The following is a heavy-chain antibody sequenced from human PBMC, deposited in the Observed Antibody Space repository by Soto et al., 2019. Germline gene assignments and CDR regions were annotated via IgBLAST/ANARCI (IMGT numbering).Heavy chain of an antibody. D-gene: IGHD2-2*01. J-gene: IGHJ6*02. CDR2: IYYSGST. Sequence: PSETLSLTCTVSGGSISSYYWSWIRQPPGKGLEWIGYIYYSGSTNYNPSLKSRVTISVDTSKNQFSLKLSSVTAADTAVYYCARDRTRLRCSSTSCYDGLSEYYYYGMDVWGQGTTVTVSS. CDR3: ARDRTRLRCSSTSCYDGLSEYYYYGMDV. CDR1: GGSISSYY. V-gene: IGHV4-59*12.